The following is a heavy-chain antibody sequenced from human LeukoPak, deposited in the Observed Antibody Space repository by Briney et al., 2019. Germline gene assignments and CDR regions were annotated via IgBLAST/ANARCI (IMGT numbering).Heavy chain of an antibody. CDR3: ARVGPWVNPDYYYYMDV. D-gene: IGHD1-14*01. V-gene: IGHV3-21*01. CDR1: RFTFSSYS. J-gene: IGHJ6*03. CDR2: ISSSGSYI. Sequence: PGGSLRLSCPASRFTFSSYSMNWVRQAPGKGLEGVPSISSSGSYIYYADSVRGRFTISRDNAKNSLYLQMNSLRAEDTAVYYCARVGPWVNPDYYYYMDVWGKGTTVTVSS.